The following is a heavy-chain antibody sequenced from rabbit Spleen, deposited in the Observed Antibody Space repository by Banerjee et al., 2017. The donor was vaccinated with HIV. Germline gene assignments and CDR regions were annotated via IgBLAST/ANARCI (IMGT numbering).Heavy chain of an antibody. CDR3: ARALSTDNPFYHGGMDL. V-gene: IGHV1S45*01. Sequence: QEQLVESGGGLVQPEGSLTLTCTASGFSFSSRYYMCWVRQAPGKGLEWIGCIGSGATGNTYYASWAKGRFTISKTSSTTLTLQMTSLTAADTATYFCARALSTDNPFYHGGMDLWGQGTLVTVS. CDR2: IGSGATGNT. CDR1: GFSFSSRYY. J-gene: IGHJ6*01. D-gene: IGHD3-3*01.